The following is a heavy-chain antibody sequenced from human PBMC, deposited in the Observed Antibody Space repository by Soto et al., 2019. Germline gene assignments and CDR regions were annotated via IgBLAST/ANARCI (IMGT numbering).Heavy chain of an antibody. D-gene: IGHD5-18*01. CDR1: GFTFSDYA. CDR2: ISGSGDRT. J-gene: IGHJ4*02. CDR3: VRQRSGYSYADS. V-gene: IGHV3-23*01. Sequence: EVQLLDSGGGLVQPGGSLRLSCAASGFTFSDYAMSWLRQPPGKGLEWVSAISGSGDRTYYADSVKGRFTTSRDNSKNTLSLQMNSLRAEDSAVYYCVRQRSGYSYADSWGQGTLVTVSS.